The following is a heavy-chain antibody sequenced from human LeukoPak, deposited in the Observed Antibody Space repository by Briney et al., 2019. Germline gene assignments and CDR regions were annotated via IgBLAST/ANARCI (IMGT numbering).Heavy chain of an antibody. CDR2: ITQDGSKK. J-gene: IGHJ3*02. Sequence: GGSLRLSCAASGFTFSSYWMSWVRQAPGKGLEWVATITQDGSKKYYVDSVKGRFTISRDNAKNSRNLQMNSLRTEDTAVYYCARAYSSGWNDAFDIWGQGTMVTVSS. CDR3: ARAYSSGWNDAFDI. D-gene: IGHD6-19*01. CDR1: GFTFSSYW. V-gene: IGHV3-7*01.